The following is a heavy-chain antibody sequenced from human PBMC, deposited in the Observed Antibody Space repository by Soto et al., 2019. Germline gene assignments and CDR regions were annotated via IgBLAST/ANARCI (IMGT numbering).Heavy chain of an antibody. CDR1: GFTFSNAW. V-gene: IGHV3-15*07. J-gene: IGHJ4*01. CDR3: TTDSYSTVIVVRFDY. Sequence: EVQLVESGGGLVKPGGSLRLSCAASGFTFSNAWINWVRQAPGKGLEWVGRIKRKTDGGTTDFAAPVKGRFAISRDDSKNMVYLPMNSLKTEDTGIYYCTTDSYSTVIVVRFDYWGHGTLFTVSS. CDR2: IKRKTDGGTT. D-gene: IGHD3-22*01.